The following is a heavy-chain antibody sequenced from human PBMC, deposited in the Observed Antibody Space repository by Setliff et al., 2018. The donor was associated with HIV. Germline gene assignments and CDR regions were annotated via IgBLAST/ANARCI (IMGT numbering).Heavy chain of an antibody. CDR3: AREIRNYDFWSGYWEDHYFDS. CDR2: INAGNGNT. Sequence: ASVKVSCKASGYTFTSYAMHWVRRAPGQRLEWMGWINAGNGNTKYSQKFQGRVTITRDTSASTAYMELSSLRSEDTAVYYCAREIRNYDFWSGYWEDHYFDSWGQGTLVTVSS. D-gene: IGHD3-3*01. J-gene: IGHJ4*02. V-gene: IGHV1-3*01. CDR1: GYTFTSYA.